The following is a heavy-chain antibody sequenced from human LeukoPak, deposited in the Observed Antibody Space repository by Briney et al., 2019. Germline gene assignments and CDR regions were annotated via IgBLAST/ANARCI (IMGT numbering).Heavy chain of an antibody. CDR3: ARGDYDGSGYYYVPDAENYNWFDP. CDR2: IWYDGSNK. Sequence: LPGGSLRLSCAASGFTFSSYGMHWVRQAPSKGLEWVAVIWYDGSNKYYADSVKGRFTISRDNSKNTLYLQMNSLRAEDTAVYYCARGDYDGSGYYYVPDAENYNWFDPWGQGTLVTVSS. CDR1: GFTFSSYG. D-gene: IGHD3-22*01. J-gene: IGHJ5*02. V-gene: IGHV3-33*01.